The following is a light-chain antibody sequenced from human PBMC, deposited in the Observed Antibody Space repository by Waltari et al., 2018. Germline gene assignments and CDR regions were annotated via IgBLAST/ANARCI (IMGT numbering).Light chain of an antibody. CDR2: DAS. J-gene: IGKJ4*01. V-gene: IGKV3-11*01. Sequence: IVLTQSPATLSLFPGERATLSCRASQSVGRYLAWYQHKPGQAPRLLIYDASDRATGIPARFSGSGSGTDFTLTISSLEPEDCAVYYCQQRSSLTFGGGTKVEIK. CDR1: QSVGRY. CDR3: QQRSSLT.